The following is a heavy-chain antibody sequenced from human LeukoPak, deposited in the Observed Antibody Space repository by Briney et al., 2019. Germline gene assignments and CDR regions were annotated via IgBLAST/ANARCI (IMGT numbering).Heavy chain of an antibody. CDR2: INAGNGNT. CDR1: GYTFTSYA. Sequence: ASVKVSCKASGYTFTSYAMHWVRQTPGQRLEWMGWINAGNGNTKYSQKFQGRVTITRDTSASTAYMELSSLRSEDTAVYYCARDLSYGKRFGWVYWGQGTLVTVSS. J-gene: IGHJ4*02. D-gene: IGHD5-18*01. CDR3: ARDLSYGKRFGWVY. V-gene: IGHV1-3*01.